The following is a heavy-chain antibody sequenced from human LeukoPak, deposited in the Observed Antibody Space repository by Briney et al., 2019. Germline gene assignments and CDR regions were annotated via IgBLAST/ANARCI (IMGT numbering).Heavy chain of an antibody. V-gene: IGHV3-21*01. D-gene: IGHD1-26*01. Sequence: GGSLRLSCAASGFTLSSYSMNWVRQAPGKGLEWVSFISSSSSYIYYADSLKGRFTISRDNAKDSLFLQMNSLRAEDTAVYYCATGGVGATSPLFIDYWGQGTLVTVSS. J-gene: IGHJ4*02. CDR2: ISSSSSYI. CDR3: ATGGVGATSPLFIDY. CDR1: GFTLSSYS.